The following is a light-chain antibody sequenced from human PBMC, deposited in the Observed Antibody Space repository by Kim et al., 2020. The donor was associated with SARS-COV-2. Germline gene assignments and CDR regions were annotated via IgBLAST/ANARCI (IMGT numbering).Light chain of an antibody. CDR3: QQYGSSPWT. CDR2: GAS. CDR1: QSVSSSY. J-gene: IGKJ1*01. V-gene: IGKV3-20*01. Sequence: EIVLTQSPGTLSLSPGERATLSCRASQSVSSSYLAWYQKKPGQAPRLLIYGASSRATGIPDRFIGSGSGTDFALTISRLEPEDFAVYYCQQYGSSPWTFGQRTKVDIK.